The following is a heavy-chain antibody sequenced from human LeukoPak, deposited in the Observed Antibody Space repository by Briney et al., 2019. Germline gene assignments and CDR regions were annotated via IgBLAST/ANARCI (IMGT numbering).Heavy chain of an antibody. CDR3: ASPDTANDY. D-gene: IGHD5-18*01. CDR1: GFTFSTYA. Sequence: GGSLRLSCAASGFTFSTYAIHWVRQAPGKGLEWVAVIWFDGSKKYYADSVKGRFIISRDNSKNTLYLQMNSLRAEDTAVYYCASPDTANDYWGQGTLVTVSS. CDR2: IWFDGSKK. V-gene: IGHV3-33*01. J-gene: IGHJ4*02.